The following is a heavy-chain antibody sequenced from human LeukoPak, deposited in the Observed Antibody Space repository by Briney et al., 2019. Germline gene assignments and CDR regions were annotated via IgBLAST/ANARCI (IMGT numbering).Heavy chain of an antibody. CDR2: IYYSGST. CDR1: GGSISSYY. Sequence: SETLSLTCTVSGGSISSYYWSWVRQPPGRGLEWVWGIYYSGSTNYNPSLKSRVTMSVDTSKKQFALKLRSVTAADTAVYYCARTAGSRGGYNWCAPWGEGTLVTVSS. CDR3: ARTAGSRGGYNWCAP. J-gene: IGHJ5*02. V-gene: IGHV4-59*01. D-gene: IGHD6-13*01.